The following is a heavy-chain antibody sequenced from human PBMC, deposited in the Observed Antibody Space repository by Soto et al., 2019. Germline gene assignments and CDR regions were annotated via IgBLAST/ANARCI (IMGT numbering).Heavy chain of an antibody. Sequence: QVQLVQSGAEVKKPGASVKVSCKASGYTFTSYDINWVRQATGQGLEWMGWMNPNSGNTGYAQKFQGRVTMTRNTSINTAYMELSTLRSEDTCLSSRARRVALRHSYLSTYWGQGTLVTVSS. CDR1: GYTFTSYD. J-gene: IGHJ4*02. D-gene: IGHD5-18*01. CDR3: ARRVALRHSYLSTY. CDR2: MNPNSGNT. V-gene: IGHV1-8*01.